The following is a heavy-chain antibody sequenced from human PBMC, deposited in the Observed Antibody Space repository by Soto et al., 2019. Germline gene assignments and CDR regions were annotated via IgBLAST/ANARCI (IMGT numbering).Heavy chain of an antibody. CDR3: ARGSGTTRRRYYYYYGMDV. V-gene: IGHV4-34*01. Sequence: TLSLTCAVYGGSFSGYYWNWIRQPPGKGLEWIGEIDHSGSTNYNPSLKSRVTISVDTSKNQFSLKLSSVTAADTAVYYCARGSGTTRRRYYYYYGMDVWGQGTTVTVSS. J-gene: IGHJ6*02. CDR2: IDHSGST. CDR1: GGSFSGYY. D-gene: IGHD1-26*01.